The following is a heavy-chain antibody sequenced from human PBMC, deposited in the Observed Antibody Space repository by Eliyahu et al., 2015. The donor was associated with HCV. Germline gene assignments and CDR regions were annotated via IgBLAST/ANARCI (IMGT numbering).Heavy chain of an antibody. Sequence: QVQLVQSGAEVXKPGASVKVSCKASGYTFTSYYMHWVRQAPGQGLEWMGVTMTRDTSTSTVYMELSSLRSEDTAVYYCANNNWFDPWGQGTLVTVSS. D-gene: IGHD5-24*01. V-gene: IGHV1-46*03. CDR1: GYTFTSYY. J-gene: IGHJ5*02. CDR3: ANNNWFDP.